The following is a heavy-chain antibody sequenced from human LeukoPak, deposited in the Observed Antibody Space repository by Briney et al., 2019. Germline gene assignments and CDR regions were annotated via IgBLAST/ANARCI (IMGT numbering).Heavy chain of an antibody. D-gene: IGHD4-23*01. CDR3: ARDFGNDYYYYMDV. Sequence: YISSSSSTIYYADSVKGRFTISRDNAKNSLFLHMNSLRAEDTAVYSCARDFGNDYYYYMDVWGKGTTVIVSS. CDR2: ISSSSSTI. V-gene: IGHV3-48*04. J-gene: IGHJ6*03.